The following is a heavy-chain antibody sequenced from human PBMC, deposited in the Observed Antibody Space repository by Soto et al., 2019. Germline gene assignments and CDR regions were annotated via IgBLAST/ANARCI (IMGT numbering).Heavy chain of an antibody. D-gene: IGHD1-26*01. CDR3: AKGTVEWDLPNCFDS. Sequence: QVQLVESGGDVVQPGRSLRLSCAASGFTFSSYGMHWVRQVPGRGLEWVAVISNDGSNKYYADSVKGRFTISRDNSKNTLYLQVNSLRTEDTALYYCAKGTVEWDLPNCFDSWGQGTLVTVYS. CDR2: ISNDGSNK. J-gene: IGHJ4*02. CDR1: GFTFSSYG. V-gene: IGHV3-30*18.